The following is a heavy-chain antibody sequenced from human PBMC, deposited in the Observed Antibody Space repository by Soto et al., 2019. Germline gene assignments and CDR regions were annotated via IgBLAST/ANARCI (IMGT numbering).Heavy chain of an antibody. CDR3: AKDNPYSSSWYTPIDY. CDR1: GFTISSYA. Sequence: EVQLLEYGGDLVQPGRSLRLSCAASGFTISSYAMSWVHQAPGKGLDWVSAISGSGGSTYYADSVKGRFTISRDNSKNTLYLHMNSLRAEDTAVYYCAKDNPYSSSWYTPIDYWGQGTLVTVSS. CDR2: ISGSGGST. D-gene: IGHD6-13*01. J-gene: IGHJ4*02. V-gene: IGHV3-23*01.